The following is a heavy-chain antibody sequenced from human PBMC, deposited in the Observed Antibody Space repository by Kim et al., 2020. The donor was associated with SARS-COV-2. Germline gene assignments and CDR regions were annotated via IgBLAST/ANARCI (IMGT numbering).Heavy chain of an antibody. CDR2: GST. Sequence: GSTYYADSVKGRFTISRDNSKNTLYLQMNSLRAEDTAVYYCAKGGDGYNSWGQGTLVTVSS. J-gene: IGHJ4*02. D-gene: IGHD5-12*01. CDR3: AKGGDGYNS. V-gene: IGHV3-23*01.